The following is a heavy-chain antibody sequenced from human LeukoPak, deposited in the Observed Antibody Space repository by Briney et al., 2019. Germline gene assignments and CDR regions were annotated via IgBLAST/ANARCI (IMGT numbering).Heavy chain of an antibody. CDR2: ISGSGGST. CDR3: AKDGAAFDY. Sequence: GGSLRLSCAASGFTFSDYNMNWVRQSPEKGLEWVSAISGSGGSTYYADSVKGRFTISRDNSKNTLYLQMNSLRAEDTAVYYCAKDGAAFDYWGQGTLVTVSS. V-gene: IGHV3-23*01. J-gene: IGHJ4*02. CDR1: GFTFSDYN. D-gene: IGHD6-13*01.